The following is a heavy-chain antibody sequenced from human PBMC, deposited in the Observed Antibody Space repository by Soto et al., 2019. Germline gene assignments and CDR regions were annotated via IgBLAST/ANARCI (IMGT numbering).Heavy chain of an antibody. J-gene: IGHJ6*02. D-gene: IGHD2-15*01. CDR2: IIPILGIA. CDR1: GGTFSSYT. Sequence: QVQLVQSGAEVKKPGSSVKVSCKASGGTFSSYTISWVRQAPGQGLEWMGRIIPILGIANYAQKFQGRVTITADKSXXTAYMELSSLRSEDTAVYYCAGGGACRRYCCGIDVWGQGTTVTVSS. CDR3: AGGGACRRYCCGIDV. V-gene: IGHV1-69*02.